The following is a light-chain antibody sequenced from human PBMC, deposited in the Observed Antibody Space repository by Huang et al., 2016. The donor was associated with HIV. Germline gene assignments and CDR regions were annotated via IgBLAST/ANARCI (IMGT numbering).Light chain of an antibody. CDR1: QNINSY. V-gene: IGKV1-39*01. J-gene: IGKJ1*01. CDR3: QQSYSAPPWT. Sequence: DIQMTQSPSSLSASVGDRVTITCRASQNINSYLNWYQQKPGKAPNILIYRSSNFQNVVPSRFSGSGSGTHFTLTISSLQPEDFATYYCQQSYSAPPWTFGQGTKVEIK. CDR2: RSS.